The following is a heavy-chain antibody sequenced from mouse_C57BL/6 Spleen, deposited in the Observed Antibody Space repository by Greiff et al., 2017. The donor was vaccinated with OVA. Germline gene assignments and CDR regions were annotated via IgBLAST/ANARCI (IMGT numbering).Heavy chain of an antibody. J-gene: IGHJ1*03. V-gene: IGHV2-9-1*01. Sequence: VMLVESGPGLVAPSQSLSITCTVSGFSLTSYAISWVRQPPGKGLEWLGVIWTGGGTNYNSALKSRLSISKDNSKSQVFLKMNSLQTDDTARYXCARNSDYYGSSYGYFDVWGTGTTVTVSS. CDR2: IWTGGGT. D-gene: IGHD1-1*01. CDR1: GFSLTSYA. CDR3: ARNSDYYGSSYGYFDV.